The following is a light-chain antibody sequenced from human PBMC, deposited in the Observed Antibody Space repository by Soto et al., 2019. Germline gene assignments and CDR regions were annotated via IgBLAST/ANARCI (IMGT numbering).Light chain of an antibody. Sequence: QPVLTQSPSVSGAPGQRVTISCTGSSSNIGAGYDVHWYQQLPGTAPKLLIYGNSNRPSGVPDRFSGSKSGTSASLAITGLQAEDEADYYCQSYDSSLSGWGVFGGGTKLTVL. J-gene: IGLJ2*01. V-gene: IGLV1-40*01. CDR1: SSNIGAGYD. CDR2: GNS. CDR3: QSYDSSLSGWGV.